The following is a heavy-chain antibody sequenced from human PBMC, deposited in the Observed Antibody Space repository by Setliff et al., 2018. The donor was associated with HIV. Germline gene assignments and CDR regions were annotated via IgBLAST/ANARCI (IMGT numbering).Heavy chain of an antibody. V-gene: IGHV1-69*13. D-gene: IGHD3-3*01. J-gene: IGHJ3*01. CDR2: IIPLFGVA. CDR1: GDIINRYA. CDR3: ARVPEIQLSGLVTSWGAFDV. Sequence: SVKVSCKASGDIINRYAISWVRQAPGQGLEWMGGIIPLFGVANYAQMFQGRVTFTADESTRTAYMELSSLRSEDTAVYYCARVPEIQLSGLVTSWGAFDVWGQGARVTVSS.